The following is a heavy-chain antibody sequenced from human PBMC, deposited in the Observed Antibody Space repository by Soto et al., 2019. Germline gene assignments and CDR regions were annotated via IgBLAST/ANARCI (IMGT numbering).Heavy chain of an antibody. V-gene: IGHV4-39*01. J-gene: IGHJ5*02. CDR3: ARHFTAAEYYYGSGILNHWFDP. D-gene: IGHD3-10*01. CDR2: IYYSGST. CDR1: GGSISSSSYY. Sequence: SETLSLTCTVSGGSISSSSYYWGWIRQPPGKGLEWIGSIYYSGSTYYNPSLKSRVTISVDTSKNQFSLKLSSVTAADTAVYYCARHFTAAEYYYGSGILNHWFDPWGQGTLVTVSS.